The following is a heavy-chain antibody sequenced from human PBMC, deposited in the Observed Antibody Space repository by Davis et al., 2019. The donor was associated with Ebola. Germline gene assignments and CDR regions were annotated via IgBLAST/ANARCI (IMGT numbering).Heavy chain of an antibody. CDR1: GGSFSGYY. V-gene: IGHV4-34*01. Sequence: PSETLSLTCAVYGGSFSGYYWSWIRQPPGKGLEWIGEINHSGSTNYNPSLKSRVTISVDTSKNQFSLKLSSVTAADTAVYYCARDSYRKGIAAAGKVRKYYYYGMDVWGQGTTVTVSS. CDR2: INHSGST. D-gene: IGHD6-13*01. CDR3: ARDSYRKGIAAAGKVRKYYYYGMDV. J-gene: IGHJ6*02.